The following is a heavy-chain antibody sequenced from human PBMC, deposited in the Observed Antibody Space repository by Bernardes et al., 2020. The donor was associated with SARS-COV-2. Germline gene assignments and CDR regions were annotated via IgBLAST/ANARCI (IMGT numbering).Heavy chain of an antibody. Sequence: SGPTLVKPTQTLTLTCTFSGFSLSTSGVGVGWIRQPPGKALEWLALIYWDDDKRYSPSLKSRLTITKDTSKNQVVLTMTNMDPVDTATYYCAHLYDSSGYYGGYYYGMDVWGQGTTVTVSS. V-gene: IGHV2-5*02. D-gene: IGHD3-22*01. CDR2: IYWDDDK. J-gene: IGHJ6*02. CDR1: GFSLSTSGVG. CDR3: AHLYDSSGYYGGYYYGMDV.